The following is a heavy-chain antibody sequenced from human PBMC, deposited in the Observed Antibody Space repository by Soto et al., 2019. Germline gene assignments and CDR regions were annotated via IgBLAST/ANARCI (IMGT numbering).Heavy chain of an antibody. CDR2: ISSSGSTI. CDR1: GFSFNTYE. V-gene: IGHV3-48*03. D-gene: IGHD1-26*01. Sequence: EVQLVESGGGLVQPGGSLRLSCAASGFSFNTYEMNWVRQAPGKGLEWVSYISSSGSTIYYADSVKGRYTVSRDNGKNSLYLQMNSLRAEDTAVYYCAYGGSCDYWGQGTQVTVSS. CDR3: AYGGSCDY. J-gene: IGHJ4*02.